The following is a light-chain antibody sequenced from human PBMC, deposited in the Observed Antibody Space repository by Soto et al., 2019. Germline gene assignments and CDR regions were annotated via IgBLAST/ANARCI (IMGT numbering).Light chain of an antibody. CDR3: QQFGDSLT. J-gene: IGKJ3*01. CDR1: QSVSSTY. Sequence: EIVLTQSPGPLYLSPGERATLSCRASQSVSSTYLVRYQQKPGQAPRLLIYGATRRASGITDRFSGSGSGTDFTLTISRLEPEDFAVYYCQQFGDSLTFGPGTKVDIK. V-gene: IGKV3-20*01. CDR2: GAT.